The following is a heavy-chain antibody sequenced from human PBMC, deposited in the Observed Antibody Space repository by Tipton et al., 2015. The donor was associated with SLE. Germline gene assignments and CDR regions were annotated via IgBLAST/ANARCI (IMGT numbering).Heavy chain of an antibody. J-gene: IGHJ2*01. V-gene: IGHV4-28*01. CDR1: GYSISNSNW. D-gene: IGHD1-26*01. Sequence: TLSLTCAVSGYSISNSNWWAWIRQPPGKGLEWIGYIYYSGSTFYNPPLKSRVTMSVDTSKNQFSLKLSSVTAADTAVYYCARNGGSYYMYFNLWRRGTLVTVSS. CDR3: ARNGGSYYMYFNL. CDR2: IYYSGST.